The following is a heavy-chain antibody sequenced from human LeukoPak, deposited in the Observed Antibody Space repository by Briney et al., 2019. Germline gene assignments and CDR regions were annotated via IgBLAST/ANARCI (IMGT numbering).Heavy chain of an antibody. J-gene: IGHJ4*01. V-gene: IGHV1-18*01. CDR2: ISPYNGNT. CDR3: ATHGTYCGGDCYSYF. D-gene: IGHD2-21*01. CDR1: GYIFINYG. Sequence: ASVKVSCKASGYIFINYGINWVRQAPGQGLEGMGWISPYNGNTNYAQKLQGRVTMTTDTSTSTAYMELRSLTPDDTAVYYCATHGTYCGGDCYSYFWGHGTLITVSS.